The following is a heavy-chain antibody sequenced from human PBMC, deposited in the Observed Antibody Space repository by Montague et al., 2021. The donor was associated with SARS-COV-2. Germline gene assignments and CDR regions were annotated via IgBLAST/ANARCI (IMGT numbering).Heavy chain of an antibody. CDR1: GFTFSDSA. CDR3: ARDPFIVEVPAAIDY. D-gene: IGHD2-2*01. CDR2: ISYDGHNQ. V-gene: IGHV3-30-3*01. Sequence: SLRLSCAASGFTFSDSAMHWVRQAPGKGLEWVAIISYDGHNQHYAGSVKGRFTISRDNSKNTVYLQMDSLRTEDTALYYCARDPFIVEVPAAIDYWGQGTLVTVSS. J-gene: IGHJ4*02.